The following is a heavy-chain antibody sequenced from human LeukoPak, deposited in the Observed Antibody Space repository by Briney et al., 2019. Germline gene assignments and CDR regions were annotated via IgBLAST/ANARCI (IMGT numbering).Heavy chain of an antibody. CDR3: ARLYPLNLGYCSSTSCPKGNYYYYMDV. CDR2: IYTSGST. V-gene: IGHV4-4*07. J-gene: IGHJ6*03. CDR1: GGSISSYY. D-gene: IGHD2-2*01. Sequence: PSETLSLTCTVSGGSISSYYWSWIRQPAGKGLEWIGRIYTSGSTNYNPSLKSRVTMSVDTSKNQFSLKLSSVTAADTAVYYCARLYPLNLGYCSSTSCPKGNYYYYMDVWGKGTTVTVSS.